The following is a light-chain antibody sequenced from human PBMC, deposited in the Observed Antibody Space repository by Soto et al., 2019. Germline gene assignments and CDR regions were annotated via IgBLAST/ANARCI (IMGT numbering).Light chain of an antibody. CDR3: QQRFNWPPIT. V-gene: IGKV3-11*01. CDR2: DAS. J-gene: IGKJ5*01. Sequence: ETVLTQSPATLSLSPGERATLSCRASQSVSSYLAWYQQKPGQAPRLLIYDASNRATGIPARFSGSGSGTDFTLTISSLEPEDFEVYYCQQRFNWPPITFGQGTRLEIK. CDR1: QSVSSY.